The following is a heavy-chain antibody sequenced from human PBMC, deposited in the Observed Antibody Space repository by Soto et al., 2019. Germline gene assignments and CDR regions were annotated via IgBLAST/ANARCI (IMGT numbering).Heavy chain of an antibody. V-gene: IGHV4-31*03. D-gene: IGHD5-18*01. CDR3: AREGRGYSYGNNWFDP. CDR2: IYYSGST. J-gene: IGHJ5*02. Sequence: SETLSLTCTVSGGSISSGGYYWSWIRQHPGKGLEWIGYIYYSGSTYYNPSLKSRVTISVDTSKNQFSLKLSSVTAADTAVYYCAREGRGYSYGNNWFDPWGQGTLVTVSS. CDR1: GGSISSGGYY.